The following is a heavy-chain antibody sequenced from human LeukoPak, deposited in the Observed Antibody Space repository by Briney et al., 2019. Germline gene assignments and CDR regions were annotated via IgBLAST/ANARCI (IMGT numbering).Heavy chain of an antibody. J-gene: IGHJ4*02. CDR2: SST. V-gene: IGHV3-23*01. D-gene: IGHD4-17*01. CDR1: GFPFSTYA. CDR3: AKDVYGDYGGLDY. Sequence: GGSLRLSCAASGFPFSTYAMSWVRQAPGKGLEWVSSSSTYYADSVKGRFAISRDNSRNTLYLQMNSLRAEDTAVYYCAKDVYGDYGGLDYWGQGTLVTVSS.